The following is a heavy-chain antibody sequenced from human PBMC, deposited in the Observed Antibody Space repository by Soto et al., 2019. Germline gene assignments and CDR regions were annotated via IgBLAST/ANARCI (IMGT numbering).Heavy chain of an antibody. J-gene: IGHJ4*02. CDR1: GFTFSSYA. V-gene: IGHV3-23*01. CDR2: ISGSGGST. D-gene: IGHD3-10*01. CDR3: AKSGGGFGELPSYFDY. Sequence: EVQLLESGGGLVQPGGSLRLSCAASGFTFSSYAMSWVRQAPGKGLEWVSAISGSGGSTYYADSVKGRFTISRDNSKNTLYLQMNSLRAEDTAVYYCAKSGGGFGELPSYFDYWGQGTLVTVSS.